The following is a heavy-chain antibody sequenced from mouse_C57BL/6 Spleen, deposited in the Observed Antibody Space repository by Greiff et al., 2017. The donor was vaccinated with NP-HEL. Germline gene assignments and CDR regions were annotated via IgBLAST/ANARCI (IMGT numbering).Heavy chain of an antibody. Sequence: QVQLKESGPELVKPGASVKISCKASGYAFSSSWMNWVKQRPGKGLEWIGRIYPGDGDTNYNGKFKGKATLTADKSSSTAYMQLSSLTSEDSAVYFCARFYDYDDYWGQGTTLTVSS. V-gene: IGHV1-82*01. CDR3: ARFYDYDDY. J-gene: IGHJ2*01. CDR2: IYPGDGDT. CDR1: GYAFSSSW. D-gene: IGHD2-4*01.